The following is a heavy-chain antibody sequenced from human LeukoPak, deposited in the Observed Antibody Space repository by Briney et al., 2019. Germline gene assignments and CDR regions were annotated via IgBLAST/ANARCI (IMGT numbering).Heavy chain of an antibody. Sequence: PSETLSLTCTASGGSINSNSYHWAWIRQPPGKGLEWIGSIFDSGSTHYNPSLKSRVTISVDTSKNQFSLKLSSVTAADTAVYYCARRRRYCSSTSCYNWFDPWGQGTLVTVSS. J-gene: IGHJ5*02. D-gene: IGHD2-2*01. CDR3: ARRRRYCSSTSCYNWFDP. V-gene: IGHV4-39*01. CDR1: GGSINSNSYH. CDR2: IFDSGST.